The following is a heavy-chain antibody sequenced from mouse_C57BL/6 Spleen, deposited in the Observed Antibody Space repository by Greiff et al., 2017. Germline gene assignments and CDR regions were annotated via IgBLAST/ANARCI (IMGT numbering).Heavy chain of an antibody. D-gene: IGHD2-2*01. J-gene: IGHJ3*01. Sequence: VQLQQSGAELVRPGASVKLSCKASGYTFTSYGIRWVKQRPGQGLEWIGEIYPRSGSTYYNEKFKGKATLTADKSSSTAYMELRSLTDEDSAVYVRAKSTSVTGGFAYWGQGTLVTVSA. V-gene: IGHV1-81*01. CDR1: GYTFTSYG. CDR2: IYPRSGST. CDR3: AKSTSVTGGFAY.